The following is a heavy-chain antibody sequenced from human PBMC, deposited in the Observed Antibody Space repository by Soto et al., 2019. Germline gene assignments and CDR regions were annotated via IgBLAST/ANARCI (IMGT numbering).Heavy chain of an antibody. Sequence: SCKASGYTFSSYGMHWVRQAPGKGLEWVAVISYDGSNKYYADSVKGRFTISRDNSKNTLYLQMNSLRAEDTAVYYCAKDYGYCSGGSCYSSGWFDPWGQGTLVTVSS. J-gene: IGHJ5*02. D-gene: IGHD2-15*01. CDR3: AKDYGYCSGGSCYSSGWFDP. V-gene: IGHV3-30*18. CDR1: GYTFSSYG. CDR2: ISYDGSNK.